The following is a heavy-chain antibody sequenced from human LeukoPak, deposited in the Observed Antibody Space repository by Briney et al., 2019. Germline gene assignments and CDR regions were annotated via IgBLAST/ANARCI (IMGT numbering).Heavy chain of an antibody. J-gene: IGHJ4*02. D-gene: IGHD3-22*01. CDR1: GGSISSSSYY. CDR2: IYYSGST. CDR3: ARDHRTSIDYYDSSGYSDY. Sequence: SETLSLTCTVSGGSISSSSYYWGWIRQPPGKGLEWIGSIYYSGSTYYNPSLKSRVTISVDTSKNQFSLKLSSVTAANTAVYYCARDHRTSIDYYDSSGYSDYWGQGTLVTVSS. V-gene: IGHV4-39*07.